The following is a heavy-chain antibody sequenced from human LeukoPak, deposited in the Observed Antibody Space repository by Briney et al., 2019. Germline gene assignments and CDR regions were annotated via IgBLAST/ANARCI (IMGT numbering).Heavy chain of an antibody. D-gene: IGHD1-26*01. CDR2: IKSKSVGGTT. CDR3: TADLARESSLPFDY. CDR1: GFTFSNAW. Sequence: GGSLTLSCAASGFTFSNAWMSWVRQAPGKGLEWVGHIKSKSVGGTTHLAAPVKGRFTISRDDSKNTMYMQMNRLTTEDTAVYYCTADLARESSLPFDYWGQGTLVTVP. J-gene: IGHJ4*02. V-gene: IGHV3-15*01.